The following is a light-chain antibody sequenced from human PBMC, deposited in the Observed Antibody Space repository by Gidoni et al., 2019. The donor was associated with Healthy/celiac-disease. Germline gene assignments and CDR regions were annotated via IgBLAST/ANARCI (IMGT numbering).Light chain of an antibody. CDR3: QQSYSTPWT. CDR1: QSISSY. V-gene: IGKV1-39*01. J-gene: IGKJ1*01. CDR2: AAS. Sequence: DSQMTQSPSSLSASVGDRVTITGRASQSISSYFNWYQQKPGKAPKLLIYAASSLQSGVPSRFSGSGSGTDFTLPISSLQPEDFAPYSCQQSYSTPWTFGQGTKVEIK.